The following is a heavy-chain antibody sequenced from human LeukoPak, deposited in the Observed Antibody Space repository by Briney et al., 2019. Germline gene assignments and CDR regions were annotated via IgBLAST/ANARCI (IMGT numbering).Heavy chain of an antibody. CDR1: GGSISSSSYY. CDR2: IYYSGST. CDR3: ARSRGYSSGWYHDY. Sequence: SETLSLTCTVSGGSISSSSYYWGWIRQPPGKGLEWIGSIYYSGSTYYNPSLKSRVTISVDTSKNQFSLKLSSVTAADTAVYYCARSRGYSSGWYHDYWGQGTLVTVSS. D-gene: IGHD6-19*01. V-gene: IGHV4-39*07. J-gene: IGHJ4*02.